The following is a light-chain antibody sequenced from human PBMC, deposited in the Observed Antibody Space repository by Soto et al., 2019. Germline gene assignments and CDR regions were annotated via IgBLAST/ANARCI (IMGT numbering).Light chain of an antibody. J-gene: IGKJ5*01. CDR1: QDISSN. V-gene: IGKV3-15*01. CDR3: QQSGYSPIT. CDR2: GAS. Sequence: EIVMTQSPTTLSVSPGERGTLSCRASQDISSNLAWYQQKPGQTPRLLIHGASTRATGIPDRFSGSGSGTDFTLTIYRLEPEDFAVYYCQQSGYSPITFGQGTRLEIK.